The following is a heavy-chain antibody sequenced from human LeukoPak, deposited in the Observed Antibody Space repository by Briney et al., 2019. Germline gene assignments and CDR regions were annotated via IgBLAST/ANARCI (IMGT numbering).Heavy chain of an antibody. CDR2: ISGSGVNT. J-gene: IGHJ3*02. CDR3: AKADDIHAFHI. D-gene: IGHD2-15*01. Sequence: PGGSLRLSCAASGFIFSSYSMNWVRQAPGKGLEWVSTISGSGVNTHYADSVKGRFTISSDNSNNTLFLQMDSLRAEDTAIYYCAKADDIHAFHIWGQGTLVTVSS. CDR1: GFIFSSYS. V-gene: IGHV3-23*01.